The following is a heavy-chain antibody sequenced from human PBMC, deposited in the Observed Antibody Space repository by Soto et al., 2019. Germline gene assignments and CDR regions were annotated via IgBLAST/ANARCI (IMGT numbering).Heavy chain of an antibody. V-gene: IGHV4-61*01. CDR3: ARDQGIAVAVFDY. Sequence: SETLSLTCTVSGGSVPSGSYYWSWIRQPPGKGLEWIGYIYYSGNTNYNPSLKSRVTISVDTSKNQISLKLRSVTAADTAVYYCARDQGIAVAVFDYWGQGTLVTVS. CDR1: GGSVPSGSYY. CDR2: IYYSGNT. J-gene: IGHJ4*02. D-gene: IGHD6-19*01.